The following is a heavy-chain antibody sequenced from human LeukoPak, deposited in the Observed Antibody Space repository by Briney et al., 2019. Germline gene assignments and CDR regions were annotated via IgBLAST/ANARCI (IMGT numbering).Heavy chain of an antibody. Sequence: PGRSLRLSCAASGFTFDDYAMHWVRQPPGKGLEWVSGIIWNSGRIGYADSVKGRFTISRDNAKNSLYLQMNSLRAEDTALYYCAKDRSAFGRAFDYWGQGTLVTVSS. CDR1: GFTFDDYA. J-gene: IGHJ4*02. V-gene: IGHV3-9*01. D-gene: IGHD3-3*01. CDR3: AKDRSAFGRAFDY. CDR2: IIWNSGRI.